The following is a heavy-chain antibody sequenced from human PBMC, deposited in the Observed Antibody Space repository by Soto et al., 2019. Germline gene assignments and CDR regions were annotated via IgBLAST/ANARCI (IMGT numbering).Heavy chain of an antibody. CDR1: GYTFTSYD. D-gene: IGHD6-6*01. CDR3: ARAPSFLKYSRSSGSFGY. J-gene: IGHJ4*02. CDR2: MNPNSGNT. V-gene: IGHV1-8*01. Sequence: ASVKVSCKASGYTFTSYDINWVRQATGQGLEWMGWMNPNSGNTGYAQKFQGRVTMTRNTSISTAYMELSSLRSEDTAVYYCARAPSFLKYSRSSGSFGYWGQGTLVTVSS.